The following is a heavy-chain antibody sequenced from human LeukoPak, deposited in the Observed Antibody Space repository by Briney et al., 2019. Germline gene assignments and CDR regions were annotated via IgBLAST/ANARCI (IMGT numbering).Heavy chain of an antibody. Sequence: SETLSLTCTVSGGSISSYYWSWIRQPPGKGLEWIGYIYCSGSTNYNPSLKSRVTISVDTSKNQFSLKLSSVTAADTAVYYCARGLIGFGELYLDYWGQGTLVTVSS. V-gene: IGHV4-59*01. CDR3: ARGLIGFGELYLDY. CDR1: GGSISSYY. D-gene: IGHD3-10*01. CDR2: IYCSGST. J-gene: IGHJ4*02.